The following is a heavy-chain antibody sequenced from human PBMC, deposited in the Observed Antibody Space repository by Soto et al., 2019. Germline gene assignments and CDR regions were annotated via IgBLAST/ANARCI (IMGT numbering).Heavy chain of an antibody. V-gene: IGHV3-30*18. D-gene: IGHD2-2*01. CDR1: GFTFSSYG. Sequence: QVQLVESGGGVVQPGRSLRLSCAASGFTFSSYGMHWVRQAPGKGLEWVAVISYDGSNKYYADSVKGRFTFSRDNSKNTLYVQMNSLRAEDTAVYYCAKDLGVVPATFVYWGQGTLVTVSS. CDR2: ISYDGSNK. J-gene: IGHJ4*02. CDR3: AKDLGVVPATFVY.